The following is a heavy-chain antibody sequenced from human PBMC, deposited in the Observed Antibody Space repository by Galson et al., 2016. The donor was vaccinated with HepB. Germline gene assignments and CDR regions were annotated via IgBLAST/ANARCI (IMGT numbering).Heavy chain of an antibody. CDR1: GGSMEGNTFF. Sequence: SETLSLTCVVSGGSMEGNTFFWAWIRQSPGKGLEWIGSLYSGNIYPNPSLKSRVTISADTSKNQFSLRLRAVTAADSAVYFCATSTGNYGDNVGRLDVWGQGTTVTVSS. J-gene: IGHJ6*02. V-gene: IGHV4-39*01. D-gene: IGHD4/OR15-4a*01. CDR2: LYSGNI. CDR3: ATSTGNYGDNVGRLDV.